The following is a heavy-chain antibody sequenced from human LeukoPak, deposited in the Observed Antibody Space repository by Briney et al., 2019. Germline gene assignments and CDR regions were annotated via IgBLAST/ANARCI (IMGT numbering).Heavy chain of an antibody. CDR3: TTIGLYSSSWYSPKYYFNY. V-gene: IGHV3-15*01. D-gene: IGHD6-13*01. Sequence: GGSLRLSCAASGFTFSNAWMSWVRQAPGKGLEWVGRIKSKTDGGTTDYAAPVKGRFTISRDDSKNTLYLQMNSLKTEDTAVYYCTTIGLYSSSWYSPKYYFNYWGQGTLVTVSS. CDR2: IKSKTDGGTT. CDR1: GFTFSNAW. J-gene: IGHJ4*02.